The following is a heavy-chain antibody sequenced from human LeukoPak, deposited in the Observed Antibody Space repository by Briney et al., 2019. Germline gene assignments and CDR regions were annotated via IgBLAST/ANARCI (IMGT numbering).Heavy chain of an antibody. CDR3: AIRTVTTPYYYYYYGMDV. CDR1: GFTFSSYA. CDR2: ISYDGSNK. V-gene: IGHV3-30-3*01. Sequence: GSLRLSCAASGFTFSSYAMHWVRQAPGKGLEWVAVISYDGSNKYYADSVKGRFTISRDNSKNTLYLQMNSLRAEDTAVYYCAIRTVTTPYYYYYYGMDVWGQGTTVTVSS. J-gene: IGHJ6*02. D-gene: IGHD4-17*01.